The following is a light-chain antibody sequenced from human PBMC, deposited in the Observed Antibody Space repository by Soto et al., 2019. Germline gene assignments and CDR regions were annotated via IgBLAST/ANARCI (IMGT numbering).Light chain of an antibody. CDR1: QSLLHSNGYNY. CDR2: LGS. J-gene: IGKJ1*01. V-gene: IGKV2-28*01. Sequence: DIVMTQSPLSLPVTPGEPASISCRSSQSLLHSNGYNYLDWYLQKPGQSPQLLIYLGSNRASGVPDRFSGSGSGTDFTLKISRVEAEDVGVYYCMQALQTPWTFGQWTKVESK. CDR3: MQALQTPWT.